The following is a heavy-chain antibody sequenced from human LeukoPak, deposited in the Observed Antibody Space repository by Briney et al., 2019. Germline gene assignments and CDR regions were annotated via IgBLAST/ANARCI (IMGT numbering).Heavy chain of an antibody. CDR1: GFTFSSYS. V-gene: IGHV3-21*01. CDR2: ISSSSSYI. Sequence: PGGSLRLSRAASGFTFSSYSMNWVRQAPGKGLEWVSSISSSSSYIYYADSVKGRFTISRDNAKNSLYLQMNSLRAEDTAVCYCARDEAFGDFWSGYYENWAFDYWGQGTLVTVSS. J-gene: IGHJ4*02. D-gene: IGHD3-3*01. CDR3: ARDEAFGDFWSGYYENWAFDY.